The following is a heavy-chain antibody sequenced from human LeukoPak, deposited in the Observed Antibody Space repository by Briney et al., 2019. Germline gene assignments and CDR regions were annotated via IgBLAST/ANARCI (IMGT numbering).Heavy chain of an antibody. Sequence: GGSLRLSCAASGFTFSSYSMNWVRPAPGKGREWVSSVSSSSSYIYYADSVKGRFTISRDNAKNSLYLQMNSLRAEDTAVYYCAKDYYDSSGYYNDAFDMWGQGTMVTVCS. J-gene: IGHJ3*02. D-gene: IGHD3-22*01. CDR2: VSSSSSYI. V-gene: IGHV3-21*01. CDR1: GFTFSSYS. CDR3: AKDYYDSSGYYNDAFDM.